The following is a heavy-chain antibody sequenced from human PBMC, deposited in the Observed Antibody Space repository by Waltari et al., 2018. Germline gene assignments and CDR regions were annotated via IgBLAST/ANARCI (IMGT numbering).Heavy chain of an antibody. Sequence: GLEWMGWINPNSGGTNYAQKFQGRVTMTRDTSISTAYMELSRLRSDDTAVYYCARVYYYDSSGYYYDFDYWGQGTLVTVSS. CDR2: INPNSGGT. D-gene: IGHD3-22*01. CDR3: ARVYYYDSSGYYYDFDY. J-gene: IGHJ4*02. V-gene: IGHV1-2*02.